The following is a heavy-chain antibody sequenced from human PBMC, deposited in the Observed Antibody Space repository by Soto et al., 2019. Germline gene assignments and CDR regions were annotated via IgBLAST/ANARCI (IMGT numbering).Heavy chain of an antibody. Sequence: SETLSLTCTVSGGSISSYYWSWIRQPPGKGLEWIGYIYYSGSTNYNPSLKGRVTISVDTSKNQFSLKLSSVTAADTAVYYCARLNINRIAAADNYFDYWGQGTLVTVSS. CDR1: GGSISSYY. V-gene: IGHV4-59*08. D-gene: IGHD6-13*01. CDR3: ARLNINRIAAADNYFDY. J-gene: IGHJ4*02. CDR2: IYYSGST.